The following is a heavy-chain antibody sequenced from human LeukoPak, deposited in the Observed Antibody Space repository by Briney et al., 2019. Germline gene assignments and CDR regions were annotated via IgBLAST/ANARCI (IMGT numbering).Heavy chain of an antibody. CDR2: IYYSGST. CDR1: GGSISSYY. CDR3: ARVMGGAAAGFHYYYMDV. J-gene: IGHJ6*03. D-gene: IGHD6-13*01. Sequence: PSETLSLTCTVSGGSISSYYWSWIRQPPGKGLEWIGYIYYSGSTNYNPSLKSRVTISVDTSKNQFSLKLSSVTAADTAVYYCARVMGGAAAGFHYYYMDVWGKGTTVTVSS. V-gene: IGHV4-59*01.